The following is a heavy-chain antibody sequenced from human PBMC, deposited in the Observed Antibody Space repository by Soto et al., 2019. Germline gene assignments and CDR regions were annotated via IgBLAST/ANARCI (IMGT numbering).Heavy chain of an antibody. V-gene: IGHV4-4*07. Sequence: SETLSLTCTVSGGSISSYYWSWIRQPAGKGLEWIGRIYTSGSTNYNPSLKSRVTMSVDTSKNQFSLKLSSVTAADTAVYYCARASPMVRGVNKCNWFDPWGQGTLVTVSS. CDR1: GGSISSYY. J-gene: IGHJ5*02. CDR3: ARASPMVRGVNKCNWFDP. CDR2: IYTSGST. D-gene: IGHD3-10*01.